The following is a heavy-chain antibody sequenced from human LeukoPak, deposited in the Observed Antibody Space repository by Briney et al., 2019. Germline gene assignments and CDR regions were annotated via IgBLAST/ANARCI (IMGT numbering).Heavy chain of an antibody. CDR1: GYTFTGYY. V-gene: IGHV1-18*04. CDR2: ISAYNGNT. D-gene: IGHD6-19*01. Sequence: ASVEVSCKASGYTFTGYYMHWVRQAPGQGLEWMGWISAYNGNTNYAQKLQGRVTMTTDTSTSTAYMELRSLRSDDTAVYYCARASDRDSSGWYLDYWGQGTLVTVSS. CDR3: ARASDRDSSGWYLDY. J-gene: IGHJ4*02.